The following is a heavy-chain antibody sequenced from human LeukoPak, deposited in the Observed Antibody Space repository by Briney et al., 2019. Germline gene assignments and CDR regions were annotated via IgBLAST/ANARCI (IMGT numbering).Heavy chain of an antibody. V-gene: IGHV1-2*02. CDR3: ARGSRYGSGSFPCYYYMDV. J-gene: IGHJ6*03. CDR1: GYTFTGYY. CDR2: INPNSGGT. D-gene: IGHD3-10*01. Sequence: GASVKVSCKASGYTFTGYYMHWVRQAPGQGLEWMGWINPNSGGTNYAQKFQGRVTMTRDTSISTAYMELSSLRSEDTAMYYCARGSRYGSGSFPCYYYMDVWGKGTTVTISS.